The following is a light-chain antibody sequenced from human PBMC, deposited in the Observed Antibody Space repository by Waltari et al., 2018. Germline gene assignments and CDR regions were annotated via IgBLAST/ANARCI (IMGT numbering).Light chain of an antibody. J-gene: IGKJ1*01. CDR3: QQYINWPPT. CDR1: LSVTTR. V-gene: IGKV3-15*01. Sequence: DIVMTQSPATLSVSPGESATLSCRASLSVTTRLAWYPQKPGKAPRLLMYPAAIRATVFPARFSGSWSGTEFTLAISSLQSEDFAFYYWQQYINWPPTFGQGTKGEI. CDR2: PAA.